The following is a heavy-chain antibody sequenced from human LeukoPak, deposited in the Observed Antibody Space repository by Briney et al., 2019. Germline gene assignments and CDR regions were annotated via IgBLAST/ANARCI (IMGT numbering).Heavy chain of an antibody. CDR3: ARKTYSSGWYFDY. V-gene: IGHV1-18*01. J-gene: IGHJ4*02. Sequence: ASVKVSCKASGYTFTSYGISWVRQAPGQGLEWMGWISAYNGNTNYAQKLQGRVTMTTDTSTSTVYMELSSLRSEDTAVYYCARKTYSSGWYFDYWGQGTLVTVSS. CDR1: GYTFTSYG. CDR2: ISAYNGNT. D-gene: IGHD6-19*01.